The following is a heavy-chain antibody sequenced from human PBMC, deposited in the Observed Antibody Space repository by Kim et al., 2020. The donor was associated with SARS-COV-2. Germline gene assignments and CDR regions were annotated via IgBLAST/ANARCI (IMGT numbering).Heavy chain of an antibody. Sequence: GGSLRLSCAASGFTFSSYSMNWVRQAPGKGLEWVSSISSSSSYIYYADSVKGRFTISRDNAKNSLYLQMNSLRAEDTAVYYCARDCSSTSCYDYWGQGTLVTVSS. CDR2: ISSSSSYI. V-gene: IGHV3-21*01. CDR3: ARDCSSTSCYDY. CDR1: GFTFSSYS. J-gene: IGHJ4*02. D-gene: IGHD2-2*01.